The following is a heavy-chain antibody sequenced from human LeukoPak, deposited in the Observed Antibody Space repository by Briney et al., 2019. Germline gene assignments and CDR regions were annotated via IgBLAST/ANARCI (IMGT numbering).Heavy chain of an antibody. J-gene: IGHJ4*02. D-gene: IGHD3-10*01. V-gene: IGHV3-23*01. CDR3: ARRSITMVRGSHYYFDY. CDR1: GFTFSSYA. Sequence: PGGSLRLSCAASGFTFSSYAMSWVRQAPGKGLEWVSAISGSGGSTYYADSVMGRFSISRDNSKNTLYLQMNSLRADDTAVYFCARRSITMVRGSHYYFDYWGRGTLVTVSS. CDR2: ISGSGGST.